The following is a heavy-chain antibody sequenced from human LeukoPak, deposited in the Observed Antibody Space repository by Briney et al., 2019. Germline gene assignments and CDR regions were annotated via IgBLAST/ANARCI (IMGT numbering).Heavy chain of an antibody. D-gene: IGHD3-10*01. V-gene: IGHV3-11*03. Sequence: GGSLRLSCAASGFTFRDYYMSWICQAPGKGLVWVSYISGRSSFTNYADSVKGRFTISRDNAKNSLYLQMNSLRAEGTAVYYCAICGSGSHGVFDYWGQGTLVTVSS. CDR1: GFTFRDYY. J-gene: IGHJ4*02. CDR3: AICGSGSHGVFDY. CDR2: ISGRSSFT.